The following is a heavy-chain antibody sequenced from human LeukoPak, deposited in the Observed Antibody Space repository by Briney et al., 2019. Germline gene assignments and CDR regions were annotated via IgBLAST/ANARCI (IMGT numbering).Heavy chain of an antibody. Sequence: ASVKVSCKTSGYTCTDYYIHWVRQAPGQGLEWMGWINTNTGNPTYAQGFTGRFVFSLDTSVSTAYLQISSLKAEDTAVYYCARDHYYGSGSYYNGFDPWGQGTLVTVSS. CDR2: INTNTGNP. CDR3: ARDHYYGSGSYYNGFDP. D-gene: IGHD3-10*01. CDR1: GYTCTDYY. J-gene: IGHJ5*02. V-gene: IGHV7-4-1*02.